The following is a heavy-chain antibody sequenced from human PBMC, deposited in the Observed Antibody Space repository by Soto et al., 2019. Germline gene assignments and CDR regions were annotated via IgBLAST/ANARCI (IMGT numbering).Heavy chain of an antibody. D-gene: IGHD3-22*01. J-gene: IGHJ6*02. Sequence: SETLSLTCSVFGASVNSYYWSWIRQSPGRGLEWIGHIFNSGTIHYNPSLKSRVTMSVDSSKNQVSLKMNSVTAADTAIYYCGRDLLPTASARWYFYYGLDVWGQGTAVTVSS. V-gene: IGHV4-59*02. CDR3: GRDLLPTASARWYFYYGLDV. CDR2: IFNSGTI. CDR1: GASVNSYY.